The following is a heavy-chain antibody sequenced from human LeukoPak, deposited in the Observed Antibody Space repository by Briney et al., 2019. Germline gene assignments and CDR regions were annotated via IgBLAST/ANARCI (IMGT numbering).Heavy chain of an antibody. Sequence: PSETLSLTCTVSGGSISSYYWSWIRQPPGKGLEWIGYIYYSGSTNYNPSLRSRVTISVDTSKNQFSLKLSSVTAADTAVYYCARGGNYGDYDGYFDYWGQGTLVTVPS. D-gene: IGHD4-17*01. V-gene: IGHV4-59*08. J-gene: IGHJ4*02. CDR1: GGSISSYY. CDR3: ARGGNYGDYDGYFDY. CDR2: IYYSGST.